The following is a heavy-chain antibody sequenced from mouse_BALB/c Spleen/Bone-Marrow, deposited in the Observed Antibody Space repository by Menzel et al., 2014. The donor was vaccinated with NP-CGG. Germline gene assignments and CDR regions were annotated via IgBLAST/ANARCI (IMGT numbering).Heavy chain of an antibody. V-gene: IGHV15-2*02. CDR3: ARLYGNTFDY. CDR1: DSEVFPITY. J-gene: IGHJ2*01. D-gene: IGHD1-1*01. Sequence: VKLQESGSELRSPGSSVKLSCKDFDSEVFPITYMSWVRQKPGHGFEWIGDILPSIGRAIYGQNFADKATLDADTVSNTAYLELNGLTSEDSAIYYCARLYGNTFDYWGQGTTPTVSS. CDR2: ILPSIGRA.